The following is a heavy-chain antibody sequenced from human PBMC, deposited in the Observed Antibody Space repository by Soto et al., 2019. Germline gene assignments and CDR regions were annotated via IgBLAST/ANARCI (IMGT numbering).Heavy chain of an antibody. D-gene: IGHD4-17*01. CDR1: GGSISSYY. CDR2: IYYSGST. J-gene: IGHJ4*02. Sequence: XGTLSLTCTVSGGSISSYYWSWIRQPPGKGLEWIGYIYYSGSTNYNPSLKSRVTKSVDTSKNQFSLKLSSVTAADTAVYYCARCSDYGGNSLEAHFDYWGQGTLVTVSS. CDR3: ARCSDYGGNSLEAHFDY. V-gene: IGHV4-59*01.